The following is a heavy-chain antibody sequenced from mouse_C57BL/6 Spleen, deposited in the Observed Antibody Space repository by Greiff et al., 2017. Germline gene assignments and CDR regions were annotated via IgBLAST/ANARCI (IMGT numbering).Heavy chain of an antibody. CDR3: ARGGDVCDD. CDR1: GYSITSGYY. D-gene: IGHD2-10*02. Sequence: EVQLQESGPGLVKPSQSLSLTCSVTGYSITSGYYWNWIRQFPGNKLEWMGYISYDGSNNYNPSLKNRISITRDTSKNQFFLKLNSVTTEDTATYYCARGGDVCDDWGQGTTLTVSS. CDR2: ISYDGSN. J-gene: IGHJ2*01. V-gene: IGHV3-6*01.